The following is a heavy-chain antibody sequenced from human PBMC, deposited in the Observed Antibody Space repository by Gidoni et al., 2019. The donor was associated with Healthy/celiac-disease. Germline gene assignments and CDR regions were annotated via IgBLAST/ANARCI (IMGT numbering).Heavy chain of an antibody. CDR2: INPSGGST. D-gene: IGHD3-3*01. Sequence: QVQLVQSGAEVKKPGASVKVSCKASGYTFTSYYMHWVRQAPGQGLEWMGIINPSGGSTSYAQKFQGRVTMTRDTSTSTVYMELSSLRSEDTAVYYCARDLRILGVDYYYGMDVWGQGTTVTVSS. J-gene: IGHJ6*02. CDR3: ARDLRILGVDYYYGMDV. V-gene: IGHV1-46*01. CDR1: GYTFTSYY.